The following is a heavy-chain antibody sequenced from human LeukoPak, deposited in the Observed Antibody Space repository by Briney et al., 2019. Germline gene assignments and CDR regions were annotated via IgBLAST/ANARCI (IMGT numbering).Heavy chain of an antibody. V-gene: IGHV1-24*01. J-gene: IGHJ4*02. Sequence: ASVKVSCKVSGYTLTEFSIHWVRQAPGRGLEWVGGFDPIQGKTPYAQKFQGRVTMTEDTSTDTAYMELGGLRSEDTAVYFCATGSAAIVDYLDNWGQGTLVTVSS. CDR2: FDPIQGKT. D-gene: IGHD2-2*02. CDR3: ATGSAAIVDYLDN. CDR1: GYTLTEFS.